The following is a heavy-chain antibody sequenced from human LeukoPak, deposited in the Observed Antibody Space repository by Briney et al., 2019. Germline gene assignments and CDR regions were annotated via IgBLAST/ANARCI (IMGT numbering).Heavy chain of an antibody. CDR2: ISYDGSNK. CDR1: GFTFSSYA. D-gene: IGHD5-24*01. V-gene: IGHV3-30*04. Sequence: GGSLRLSCAASGFTFSSYAMHWVRQAPGKGLEWVAVISYDGSNKYYADSVKGRFTISRDNSKNTLYLQMNSLRAEDTAVYYCAKDLEGFDPWGQGTLVTVSS. CDR3: AKDLEGFDP. J-gene: IGHJ5*02.